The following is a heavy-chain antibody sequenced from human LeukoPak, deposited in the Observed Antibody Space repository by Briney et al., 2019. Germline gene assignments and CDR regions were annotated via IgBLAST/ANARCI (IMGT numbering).Heavy chain of an antibody. V-gene: IGHV3-23*05. Sequence: GGSLRLSCAASGFTFSNFDMSWVRQAPGKGLEWFSGIYSTGSPTHHADPVKGRFTISRDNSKSTLYLQMNSLRPEDTAVYYCAKVSWSRTGGDDYWGQGTPVTVSS. J-gene: IGHJ4*02. CDR3: AKVSWSRTGGDDY. CDR1: GFTFSNFD. D-gene: IGHD6-13*01. CDR2: IYSTGSPT.